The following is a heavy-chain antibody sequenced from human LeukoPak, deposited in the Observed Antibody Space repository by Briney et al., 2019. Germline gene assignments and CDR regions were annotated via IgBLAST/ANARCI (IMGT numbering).Heavy chain of an antibody. J-gene: IGHJ3*02. Sequence: GGSLRLSCAASGFTFSSYGMHWVRQAPGKGLEWVAVIWYDGSSKFYPDSVKGRFTISRDNSKNMVYLQMNSLRAEDTAVYYCARDRGTYYGINAFDIWGQGTMVTVSS. CDR3: ARDRGTYYGINAFDI. V-gene: IGHV3-33*01. CDR1: GFTFSSYG. CDR2: IWYDGSSK. D-gene: IGHD3-10*01.